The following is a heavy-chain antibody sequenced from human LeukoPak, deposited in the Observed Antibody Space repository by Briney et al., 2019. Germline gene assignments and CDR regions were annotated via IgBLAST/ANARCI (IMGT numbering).Heavy chain of an antibody. D-gene: IGHD3-22*01. CDR2: IYHSGST. J-gene: IGHJ4*02. Sequence: PSETLSLTCTVSGYSISSGYYWGWIRQPPGKGLEWIGIIYHSGSTYYNPSLKSRVTISVDTSKNQFSLKLSSVTAADTAVYYCARGRVLGGSSGYYYFDYWGQGTLVTVSS. CDR1: GYSISSGYY. V-gene: IGHV4-38-2*02. CDR3: ARGRVLGGSSGYYYFDY.